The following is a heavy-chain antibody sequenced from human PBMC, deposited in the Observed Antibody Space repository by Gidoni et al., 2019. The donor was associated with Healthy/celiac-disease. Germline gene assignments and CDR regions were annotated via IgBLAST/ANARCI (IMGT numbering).Heavy chain of an antibody. CDR1: GFTFRGYG. D-gene: IGHD2-2*01. J-gene: IGHJ4*02. CDR2: IGYDGSNK. CDR3: ARDGCSSTSGYSDY. Sequence: VQLVASGGGVVQPVRSLSLPCAASGFTFRGYGMHWVRKAPGKGLEWGAVIGYDGSNKYYADSVKGRFTISRDNSKNTLYLQMNSLRAEDTAVYYCARDGCSSTSGYSDYWGQGTLVTVSS. V-gene: IGHV3-33*01.